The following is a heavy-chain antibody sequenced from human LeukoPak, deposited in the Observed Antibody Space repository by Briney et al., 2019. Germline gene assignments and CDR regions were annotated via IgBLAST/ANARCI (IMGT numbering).Heavy chain of an antibody. CDR3: AKIGPYDILTGYFDY. V-gene: IGHV3-7*03. D-gene: IGHD3-9*01. Sequence: GGSLRLSCAASGFTFSSYWMSWVRQAPGKGLEWVANIKDDGSEKRDVDSVKGRFTISRDNAKNSLYLQMNSLRAEDTALYYCAKIGPYDILTGYFDYWGQGTLVTVSS. CDR2: IKDDGSEK. CDR1: GFTFSSYW. J-gene: IGHJ4*02.